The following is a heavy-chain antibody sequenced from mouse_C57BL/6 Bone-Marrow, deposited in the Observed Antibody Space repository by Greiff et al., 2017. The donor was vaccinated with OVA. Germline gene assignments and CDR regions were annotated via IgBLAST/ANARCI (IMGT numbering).Heavy chain of an antibody. D-gene: IGHD1-1*01. CDR2: IDPSDSYT. Sequence: QVQLQQPGAELVMPGASVKLSCKASGYTFTSYWMHWVKQRPGQGLEWIGEIDPSDSYTNYNQKFKGKSTLTVDKSSSTAYMQLSSLTSEDSAVYYCAGGGVSSRYVDVWGTGTTVTVSS. CDR3: AGGGVSSRYVDV. CDR1: GYTFTSYW. V-gene: IGHV1-69*01. J-gene: IGHJ1*03.